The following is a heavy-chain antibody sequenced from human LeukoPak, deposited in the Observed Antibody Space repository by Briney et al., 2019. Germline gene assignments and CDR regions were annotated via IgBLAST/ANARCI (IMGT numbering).Heavy chain of an antibody. CDR3: ARGRGLSGSYYSFDS. Sequence: PGGSLRLSCVTSGFTFRSYEMNWVRQAPGKGLEWVSYLSGSGRTIYYADSVKGRFTISEDNAKNSLYLQMNSLRAEDTAVYFCARGRGLSGSYYSFDSWGQGTLVTVSS. D-gene: IGHD1-26*01. J-gene: IGHJ4*02. V-gene: IGHV3-48*03. CDR1: GFTFRSYE. CDR2: LSGSGRTI.